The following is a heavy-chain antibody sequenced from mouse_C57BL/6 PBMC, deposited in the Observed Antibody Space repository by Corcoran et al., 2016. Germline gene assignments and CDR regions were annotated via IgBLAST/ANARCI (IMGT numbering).Heavy chain of an antibody. Sequence: QVQLQQSGAELMKPGASVKLSCKATGYTFTGYWIEWVKQRPGHGLEWIGEILPGSGSTNYNEKFKGKATFTADTSSNTAYMQLNSLTTEDSAIYYCASGDGYYPWYVDVWGTGTTVTVSS. CDR2: ILPGSGST. V-gene: IGHV1-9*01. D-gene: IGHD2-3*01. CDR1: GYTFTGYW. CDR3: ASGDGYYPWYVDV. J-gene: IGHJ1*03.